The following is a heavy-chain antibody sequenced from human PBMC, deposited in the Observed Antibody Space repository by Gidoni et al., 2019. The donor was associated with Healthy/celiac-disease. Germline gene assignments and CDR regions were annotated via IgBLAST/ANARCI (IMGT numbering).Heavy chain of an antibody. Sequence: QVQLVQSGAEVKKPGSSVKVSCKASGRTFSSYALLWVGQAPGQGLEWMGGIIPIFGTANYAQKFQGRVTITADKSTSTAYMELSSLRSEDTAVYYCASRVVVVPAAIYYYYYGMDVWGQGTTVTVSS. CDR2: IIPIFGTA. J-gene: IGHJ6*02. V-gene: IGHV1-69*06. CDR1: GRTFSSYA. CDR3: ASRVVVVPAAIYYYYYGMDV. D-gene: IGHD2-2*01.